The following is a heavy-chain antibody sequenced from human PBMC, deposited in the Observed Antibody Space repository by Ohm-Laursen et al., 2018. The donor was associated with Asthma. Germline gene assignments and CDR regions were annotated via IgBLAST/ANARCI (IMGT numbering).Heavy chain of an antibody. CDR2: ISYDGSNK. D-gene: IGHD5-24*01. CDR3: ARGNLEGLH. V-gene: IGHV3-30-3*01. Sequence: SLRLSCAATGFTFSSYAMHWVRQAPGKGLEWVAVISYDGSNKYYADSVKGRFTISREDAKNTLYLQMNSLRADDTAVYYCARGNLEGLHWGQGTLVTVPS. CDR1: GFTFSSYA. J-gene: IGHJ4*02.